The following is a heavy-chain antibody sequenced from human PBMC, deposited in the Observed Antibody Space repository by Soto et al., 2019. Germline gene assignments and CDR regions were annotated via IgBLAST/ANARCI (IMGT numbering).Heavy chain of an antibody. Sequence: DVQLVESGGGLIQPGESLRLSCAAFGLTISGKKYVAWVRQAPGKGLEWVSALYDVDGSFYADSVKGRFTTSSDSSQTTVYLQINDLRPDDTAVYYCATWHEREHAYDGWGQGTTVTVSS. CDR1: GLTISGKKY. J-gene: IGHJ3*01. CDR3: ATWHEREHAYDG. D-gene: IGHD1-1*01. CDR2: LYDVDGS. V-gene: IGHV3-53*01.